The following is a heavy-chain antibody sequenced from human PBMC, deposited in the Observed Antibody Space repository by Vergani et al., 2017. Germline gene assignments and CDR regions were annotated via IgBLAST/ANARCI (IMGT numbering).Heavy chain of an antibody. V-gene: IGHV6-1*01. CDR1: GDSVSSNDAV. D-gene: IGHD3-10*01. CDR2: TYYRSKWYN. CDR3: ARDVTYYNKIDHDGLEV. Sequence: QVQLQQSGPGLVKPSQTLSLTCAISGDSVSSNDAVCNWIRQSPSRGLEWLGRTYYRSKWYNDYAVSVKSRITISPDTSKNQFSLQLNSVTPEDTAVYYCARDVTYYNKIDHDGLEVWGKGTTVTVSS. J-gene: IGHJ6*04.